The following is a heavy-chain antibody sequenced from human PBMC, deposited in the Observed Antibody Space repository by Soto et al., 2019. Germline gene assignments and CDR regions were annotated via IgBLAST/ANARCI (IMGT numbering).Heavy chain of an antibody. CDR3: ARVPDY. J-gene: IGHJ4*02. V-gene: IGHV4-30-2*01. CDR1: GGSISSGGYS. CDR2: IYHSVST. Sequence: SETLSLTCAVSGGSISSGGYSWSWIRQPPGKGLEYIGYIYHSVSTYYNPSLKSRVTISVDRSKNQFSLRLSSVTAADTAVYYCARVPDYRGQGTLVTGSS.